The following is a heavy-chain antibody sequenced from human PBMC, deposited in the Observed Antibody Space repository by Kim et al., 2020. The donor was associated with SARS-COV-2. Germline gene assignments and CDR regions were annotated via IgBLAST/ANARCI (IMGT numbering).Heavy chain of an antibody. CDR3: ARLATVTPLDP. V-gene: IGHV4-59*08. D-gene: IGHD4-4*01. CDR2: TP. Sequence: TPQYTPSLKRRVSMSVDTSKNQFALQLTAVSAADTATYYCARLATVTPLDPWGQGILVTVSS. J-gene: IGHJ5*02.